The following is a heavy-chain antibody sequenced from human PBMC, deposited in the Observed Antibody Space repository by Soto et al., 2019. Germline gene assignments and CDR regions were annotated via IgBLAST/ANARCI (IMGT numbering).Heavy chain of an antibody. Sequence: EVQLVESGGGLVQPGGSLRLSCAASGFTFSSYAMHWVRQAPGKGLEYVSVISSNGGSTSYANSVKGRFTVSRDNSKNTLYLQMGSLRADDMAVYYCARDKALGYNSCWYSAFDIWGQGTMVTVSS. D-gene: IGHD6-19*01. CDR1: GFTFSSYA. CDR2: ISSNGGST. CDR3: ARDKALGYNSCWYSAFDI. J-gene: IGHJ3*02. V-gene: IGHV3-64*01.